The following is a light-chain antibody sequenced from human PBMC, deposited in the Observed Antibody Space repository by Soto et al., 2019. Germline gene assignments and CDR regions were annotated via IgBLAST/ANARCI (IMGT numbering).Light chain of an antibody. Sequence: EIMLTQSPGTLSSSPGERATLSFRASQSVSSSYLAWYQQKPGQAPRLLIYDASSRATGIPDRFSGGGSGTDFTLTISRLEPEDFAVYYCQHYVTSLTTFGQGAKVDI. CDR2: DAS. CDR1: QSVSSSY. V-gene: IGKV3-20*01. CDR3: QHYVTSLTT. J-gene: IGKJ1*01.